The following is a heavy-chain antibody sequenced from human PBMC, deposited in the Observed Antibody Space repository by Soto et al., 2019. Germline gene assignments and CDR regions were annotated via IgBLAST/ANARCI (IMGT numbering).Heavy chain of an antibody. CDR1: GGTFSSYA. CDR2: IIPIFGTA. D-gene: IGHD3-22*01. V-gene: IGHV1-69*01. Sequence: QVQLVQSGAEVKKPGSSVKVSCKASGGTFSSYAISWVRQAPGQGLEWMGGIIPIFGTANYAQKFQGRVTITAYESTSTDYMELRRLRSEDTAVYYCARIHQHSSGYYLDRKDDAFDIWGQGTMVTVSS. CDR3: ARIHQHSSGYYLDRKDDAFDI. J-gene: IGHJ3*02.